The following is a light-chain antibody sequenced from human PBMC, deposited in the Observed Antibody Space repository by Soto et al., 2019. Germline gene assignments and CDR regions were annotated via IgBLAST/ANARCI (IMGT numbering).Light chain of an antibody. CDR1: QSLSSH. V-gene: IGKV3-11*01. Sequence: EIVLTQSPATLSLSPGERATLSCRASQSLSSHLAWYQQIPGQAPRLLIYDASNRATGIPARFSGSGSGTDFTLTISSLEPEDFAVYYCQQRTNWPLTFGGGTKVEIK. CDR3: QQRTNWPLT. J-gene: IGKJ4*01. CDR2: DAS.